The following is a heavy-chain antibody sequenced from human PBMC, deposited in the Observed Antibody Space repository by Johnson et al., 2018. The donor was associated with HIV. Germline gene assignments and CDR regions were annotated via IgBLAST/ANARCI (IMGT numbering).Heavy chain of an antibody. V-gene: IGHV3-11*04. CDR2: ISSSGITR. J-gene: IGHJ3*01. CDR1: GFTFSDYY. CDR3: ARGGGIVVVIAFDV. D-gene: IGHD2-21*01. Sequence: QVQLVESGGGLVKPGGSLRLSCAASGFTFSDYYMSWIRQAPGKGLEWVSYISSSGITRYYADSVKGRFTISTDNAKNSLYLQMQSLRAEYTALYYCARGGGIVVVIAFDVWGQGTMVTVSS.